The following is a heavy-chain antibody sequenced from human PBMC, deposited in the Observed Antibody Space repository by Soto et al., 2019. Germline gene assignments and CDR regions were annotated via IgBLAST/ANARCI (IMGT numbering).Heavy chain of an antibody. CDR1: GYTFTGYY. J-gene: IGHJ5*02. Sequence: GASVKVSCKASGYTFTGYYMHWVRQAPGQGLEWMGWINPNSGGTNYAQKFQGRVTMTRDTSISTAYMELSRLRSDDTAVYYCARDQQLVHSRWFDPWGQGTLVTVSS. CDR2: INPNSGGT. D-gene: IGHD6-13*01. CDR3: ARDQQLVHSRWFDP. V-gene: IGHV1-2*02.